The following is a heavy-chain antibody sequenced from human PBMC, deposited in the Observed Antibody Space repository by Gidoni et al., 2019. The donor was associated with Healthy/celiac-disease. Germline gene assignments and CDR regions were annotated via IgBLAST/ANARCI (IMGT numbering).Heavy chain of an antibody. J-gene: IGHJ4*02. CDR3: ARMGYCSGGSCYPIDY. D-gene: IGHD2-15*01. CDR2: INHRGIT. V-gene: IGHV4-34*01. Sequence: QVQLQQWGAGLLKPSETLSLTCAVYGGSFSGYYWSWIRQPPGKGLEWIGEINHRGITNYNPSLKSRVTISVDTSKNQFSLKLSSVTAADTAVYYCARMGYCSGGSCYPIDYWGQGTLVTVSS. CDR1: GGSFSGYY.